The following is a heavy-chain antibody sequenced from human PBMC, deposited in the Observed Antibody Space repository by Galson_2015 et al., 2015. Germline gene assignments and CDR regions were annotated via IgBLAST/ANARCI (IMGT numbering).Heavy chain of an antibody. CDR3: ASWPGSGSYWAPEYFQH. V-gene: IGHV3-11*01. D-gene: IGHD1-26*01. J-gene: IGHJ1*01. CDR1: GFTFSDYY. Sequence: SLRLSCAASGFTFSDYYMSWIRQAPGKGLEWVSYISSSGSTIYYADSVKGRFTISRDNAKNSLYLQMNSLRAEDTAVYYCASWPGSGSYWAPEYFQHWGQGTLVTVSS. CDR2: ISSSGSTI.